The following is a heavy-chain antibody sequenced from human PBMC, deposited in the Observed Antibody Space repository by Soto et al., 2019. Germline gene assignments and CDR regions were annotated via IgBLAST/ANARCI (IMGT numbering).Heavy chain of an antibody. CDR1: GFTFSSYA. J-gene: IGHJ6*02. V-gene: IGHV3-23*01. CDR2: ISGSGGST. Sequence: EVQLLESGGGLVQPGGSLRLSCAASGFTFSSYAMSWVRQAPGKGLEWVSAISGSGGSTYYADSVKGRFTISRDNSKNTLYLQMNLLRAEDTAVYYCAKGESYYYYGMDVWGHGTTVTVSS. CDR3: AKGESYYYYGMDV.